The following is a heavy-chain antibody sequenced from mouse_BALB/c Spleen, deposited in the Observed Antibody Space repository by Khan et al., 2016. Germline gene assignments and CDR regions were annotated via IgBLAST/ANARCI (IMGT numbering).Heavy chain of an antibody. Sequence: QIQLVQSGAELAKPGASVKMSCKASGYTFTSYWMHWVKQRPGQGLEWIGYITRSTGYTEYNHKFKDKATLTAAKSSSTAYMQLSSLTSEDSADYYCGGRGYYGSSFFVYWCQGTTLTVPS. V-gene: IGHV1-7*01. CDR2: ITRSTGYT. J-gene: IGHJ2*01. CDR1: GYTFTSYW. CDR3: GGRGYYGSSFFVY. D-gene: IGHD1-1*01.